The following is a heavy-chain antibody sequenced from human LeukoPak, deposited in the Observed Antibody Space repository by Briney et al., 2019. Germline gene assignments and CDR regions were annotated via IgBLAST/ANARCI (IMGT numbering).Heavy chain of an antibody. CDR1: GYSFTSYW. CDR3: AALNYYDSSGPFDY. J-gene: IGHJ4*02. Sequence: GEPLEISCKGSGYSFTSYWIGWVRQMPGKGLEWMGIIYPGDSDTRYSPSFQGQVTISADKSISTAYLQWSSLKASDAAMYYCAALNYYDSSGPFDYWGQGTLVTVSS. CDR2: IYPGDSDT. V-gene: IGHV5-51*01. D-gene: IGHD3-22*01.